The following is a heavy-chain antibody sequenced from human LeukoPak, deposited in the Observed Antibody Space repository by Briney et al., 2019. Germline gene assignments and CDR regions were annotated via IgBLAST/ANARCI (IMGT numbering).Heavy chain of an antibody. J-gene: IGHJ4*02. CDR3: ARTYYYDSSGYYAGPYFDY. V-gene: IGHV1-8*01. CDR1: GYTFTSYD. CDR2: MKLNSGNT. Sequence: ASVKVSCKASGYTFTSYDINWVRQAPGQGLEWMGWMKLNSGNTGYAQKFQGRVTMTRNTSISTAYMELSSLRSEDTAVYYCARTYYYDSSGYYAGPYFDYWGQGTLVTVSS. D-gene: IGHD3-22*01.